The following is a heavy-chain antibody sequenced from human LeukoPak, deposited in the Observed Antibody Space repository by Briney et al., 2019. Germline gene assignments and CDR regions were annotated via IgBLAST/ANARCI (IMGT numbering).Heavy chain of an antibody. V-gene: IGHV4-31*03. CDR2: IYYSGST. CDR3: ARAEGYSYGLLWFDY. CDR1: GGSISSGGYY. D-gene: IGHD5-18*01. J-gene: IGHJ4*02. Sequence: SETLSLTCTVSGGSISSGGYYWSWIRQLPGKGLEWIGYIYYSGSTYYNPSLKSRVTISVDTSKNQFSLKLSSVTAADTAVYYCARAEGYSYGLLWFDYWGQGTLVTVSS.